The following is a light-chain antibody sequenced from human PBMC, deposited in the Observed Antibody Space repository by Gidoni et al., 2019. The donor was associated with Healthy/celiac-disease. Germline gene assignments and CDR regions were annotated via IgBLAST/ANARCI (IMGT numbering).Light chain of an antibody. CDR1: QDISSW. Sequence: DIQMTQSSSPLSASVVDRVTTTCRASQDISSWLSWYQQKPGKAPRLLIYKASTLESGVPSRFSGSGFGTEFTLTISRLQSDDFATYYCQQYNSNSRTFGRGTKVEIK. V-gene: IGKV1-5*03. J-gene: IGKJ1*01. CDR3: QQYNSNSRT. CDR2: KAS.